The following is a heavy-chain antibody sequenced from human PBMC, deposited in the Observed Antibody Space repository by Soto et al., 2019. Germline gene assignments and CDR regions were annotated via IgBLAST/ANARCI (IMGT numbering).Heavy chain of an antibody. CDR2: IYYSGST. D-gene: IGHD3-22*01. J-gene: IGHJ5*02. CDR1: GGSVSSGSYY. V-gene: IGHV4-61*01. Sequence: SETLSLTCTVSGGSVSSGSYYWSWIRQPPGKGLEWIGYIYYSGSTNYNPSLKSRVTISVDTSKNQFSLKLSSVTAADTAVYYCARVQSITMIVVGSWNWFDPWGQGTLVTVSS. CDR3: ARVQSITMIVVGSWNWFDP.